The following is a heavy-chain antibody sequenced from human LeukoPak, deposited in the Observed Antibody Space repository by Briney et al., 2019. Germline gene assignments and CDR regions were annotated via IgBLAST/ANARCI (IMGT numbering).Heavy chain of an antibody. D-gene: IGHD6-6*01. CDR3: ARGRSNIAALNWFDP. CDR2: INPNSGGT. V-gene: IGHV1-2*02. CDR1: GYTFTGYY. Sequence: ASVKVSCKASGYTFTGYYMHWVRQAPGQGLEWMGWINPNSGGTNYAQKFQGRVIMTRDTSISTAYMELSRLRSDDTAVYYCARGRSNIAALNWFDPWGQGTLVTVSS. J-gene: IGHJ5*02.